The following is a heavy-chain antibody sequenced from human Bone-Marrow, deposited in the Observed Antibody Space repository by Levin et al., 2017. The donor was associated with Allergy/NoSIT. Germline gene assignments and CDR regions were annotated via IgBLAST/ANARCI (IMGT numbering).Heavy chain of an antibody. J-gene: IGHJ6*03. CDR2: IWLDGTKQ. V-gene: IGHV3-33*06. Sequence: PGGSLRLSCAGSGFLFNSYGMHWVRQAPGKGLEWVAAIWLDGTKQFYAESVQGRFTVSRDNSKNTLELQMNGLRVEDTAVYYCAKERTRELYRGNYYYDHYMEVWGKGATVIVSS. CDR1: GFLFNSYG. CDR3: AKERTRELYRGNYYYDHYMEV. D-gene: IGHD3-10*01.